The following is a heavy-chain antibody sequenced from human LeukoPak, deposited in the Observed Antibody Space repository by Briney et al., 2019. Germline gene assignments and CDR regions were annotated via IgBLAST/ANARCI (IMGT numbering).Heavy chain of an antibody. CDR2: IYHSGST. Sequence: SETLSLTCAVSGYSISSGYYWGWIRQPPGKGPEWIGSIYHSGSTYYNPSLKSRVTISVDTSKNQFSLKLSSVTAADTAVYYCARGGGYYNYWGPGTLVTVSS. D-gene: IGHD3-3*01. V-gene: IGHV4-38-2*01. CDR3: ARGGGYYNY. CDR1: GYSISSGYY. J-gene: IGHJ4*02.